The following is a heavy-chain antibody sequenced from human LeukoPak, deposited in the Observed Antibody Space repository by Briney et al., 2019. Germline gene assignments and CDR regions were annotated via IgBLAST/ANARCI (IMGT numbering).Heavy chain of an antibody. CDR2: ISGSGGST. V-gene: IGHV3-23*01. J-gene: IGHJ3*02. CDR1: GFTFSSYA. Sequence: GGSLRLSCAASGFTFSSYAMSWVRQAPGKGLEWVSAISGSGGSTYYADSVKGRFTISRDNSKNTLYLQMNSLRAEDTAVYCCAKDLLVYYDSSGDAFDIWGQGTMVTVSS. D-gene: IGHD3-22*01. CDR3: AKDLLVYYDSSGDAFDI.